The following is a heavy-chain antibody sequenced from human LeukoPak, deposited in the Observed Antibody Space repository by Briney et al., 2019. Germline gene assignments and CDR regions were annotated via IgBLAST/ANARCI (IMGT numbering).Heavy chain of an antibody. D-gene: IGHD6-13*01. J-gene: IGHJ5*02. CDR3: ARERSSSMFDP. CDR2: IKSKTDGGTT. V-gene: IGHV3-15*01. CDR1: GFTFSNAW. Sequence: PGGSLRLSCAASGFTFSNAWMSWVRQAPGKGLEWVGRIKSKTDGGTTDYAAPVKGRFTISRDDSKNTLYLQMNSLKTEDTAVYYCARERSSSMFDPWGQGTLVTVSS.